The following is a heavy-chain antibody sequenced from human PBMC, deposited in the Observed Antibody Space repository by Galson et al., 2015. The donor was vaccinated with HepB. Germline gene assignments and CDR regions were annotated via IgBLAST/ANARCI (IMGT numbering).Heavy chain of an antibody. CDR3: ARDKTGRPFWSGYQHDAFDI. V-gene: IGHV3-48*02. Sequence: SLRLSCAASGFTFSSYSMNWVRQAPGKGLEWVSYISSSSSTIYYADSVKGRFTISRDNAKNSLYLQMNSLRDEDTAVYYCARDKTGRPFWSGYQHDAFDIWGQGTMVTVSS. CDR2: ISSSSSTI. CDR1: GFTFSSYS. J-gene: IGHJ3*02. D-gene: IGHD3-3*01.